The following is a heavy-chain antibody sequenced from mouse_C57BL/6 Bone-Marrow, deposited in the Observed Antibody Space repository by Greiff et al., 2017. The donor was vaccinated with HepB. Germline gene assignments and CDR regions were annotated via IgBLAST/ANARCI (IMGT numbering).Heavy chain of an antibody. CDR1: GYTFTTYP. J-gene: IGHJ2*01. CDR3: ARSSTFFYYFDY. V-gene: IGHV1-47*01. D-gene: IGHD5-1*01. Sequence: VKLVESGAELVKPGASVKMSCKASGYTFTTYPIEWMKQNHGKSLEWIGNFHPYNDDTKYNEKFKGKATLTVEKSSNTVYLELRRLTSDDSAVYYCARSSTFFYYFDYWGQGTTLTVSS. CDR2: FHPYNDDT.